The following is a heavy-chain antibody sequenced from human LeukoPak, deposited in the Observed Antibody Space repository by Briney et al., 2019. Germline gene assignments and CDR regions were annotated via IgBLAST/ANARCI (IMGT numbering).Heavy chain of an antibody. D-gene: IGHD6-13*01. CDR3: AHRQGPIAAAGTQWDDAFDI. Sequence: SGPTLVNPTQTLTLTCTFSGFSLSTSGVGVGWIRQPPGKALEWLALIYWNDDKRYSPSLKSRLTITKDTSKNQVVLTMTNMDPVDTATYYCAHRQGPIAAAGTQWDDAFDIWGQGTMVTVSS. CDR1: GFSLSTSGVG. J-gene: IGHJ3*02. V-gene: IGHV2-5*01. CDR2: IYWNDDK.